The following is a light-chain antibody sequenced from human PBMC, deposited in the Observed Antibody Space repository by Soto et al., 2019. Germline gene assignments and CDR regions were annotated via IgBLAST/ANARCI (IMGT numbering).Light chain of an antibody. CDR1: SGHSSYA. V-gene: IGLV4-69*01. CDR2: VNSDGSH. CDR3: QTWGTGIGV. Sequence: QPVLTQSPSASASLGASVKLTCTLSSGHSSYAIAWHQQQPEKGPRYLMKVNSDGSHSKGDGIPDRFSGSRSGAERYLTISSLQSEDEADYSCQTWGTGIGVFGGGTQLTVL. J-gene: IGLJ2*01.